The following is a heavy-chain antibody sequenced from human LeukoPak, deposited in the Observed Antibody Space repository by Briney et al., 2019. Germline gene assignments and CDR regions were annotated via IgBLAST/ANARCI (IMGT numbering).Heavy chain of an antibody. CDR3: ASSSSWTPPYYYYGMDV. CDR2: INHSGST. CDR1: GGSFSGYY. Sequence: SETLSLTCAVYGGSFSGYYWSWIRQPPGKGREWIGEINHSGSTNYNPSLKSRVTISVDTSKNQFSLKLSSVTAADTAVYYCASSSSWTPPYYYYGMDVWGQGTTVTVSS. D-gene: IGHD6-13*01. J-gene: IGHJ6*02. V-gene: IGHV4-34*01.